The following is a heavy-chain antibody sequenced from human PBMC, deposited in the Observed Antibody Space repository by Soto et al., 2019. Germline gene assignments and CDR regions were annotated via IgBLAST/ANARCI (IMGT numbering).Heavy chain of an antibody. CDR3: ARELTYYYDSSGYLRPKIDAFDI. CDR1: GGSFSGYY. Sequence: QVQLQQWGAGLLKPSETLSLTCAVYGGSFSGYYWSWIRQPPGKGLEWIGEINHSGSTNYNPSLKSRVTISVDTSKNQFSLKLSSVTAADTAVYYCARELTYYYDSSGYLRPKIDAFDIWGQGTMVTVSS. J-gene: IGHJ3*02. D-gene: IGHD3-22*01. CDR2: INHSGST. V-gene: IGHV4-34*01.